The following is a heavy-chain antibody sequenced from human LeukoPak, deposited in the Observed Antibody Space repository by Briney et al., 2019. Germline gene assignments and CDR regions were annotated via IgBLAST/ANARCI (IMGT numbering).Heavy chain of an antibody. Sequence: SETLSLTCTVSGGSISSSSYYWGWIRQPPGKGLEWIGSIYYSGSTYYNPSLKSRVTISVDTSKNQFSLKLSSVTAADTAVYYCASISRDLWSIGRYYFDYWGQGTLVTVSS. CDR1: GGSISSSSYY. D-gene: IGHD5-24*01. J-gene: IGHJ4*02. CDR2: IYYSGST. V-gene: IGHV4-39*07. CDR3: ASISRDLWSIGRYYFDY.